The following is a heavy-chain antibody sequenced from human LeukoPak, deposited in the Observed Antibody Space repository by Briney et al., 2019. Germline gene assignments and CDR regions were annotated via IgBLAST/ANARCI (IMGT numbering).Heavy chain of an antibody. D-gene: IGHD3-22*01. CDR1: GFSLNTRGVG. J-gene: IGHJ4*02. CDR2: IYWDDDR. CDR3: AHRKNYYDSSVFDN. V-gene: IGHV2-5*02. Sequence: SGPTLVNPTQTLTLTCTFSGFSLNTRGVGVGWIRQPPGRALECLALIYWDDDRRYSPSLKSRLTITKDTSKNQVVLTMTNMDPVDTATYFCAHRKNYYDSSVFDNWGQGTLVTVSS.